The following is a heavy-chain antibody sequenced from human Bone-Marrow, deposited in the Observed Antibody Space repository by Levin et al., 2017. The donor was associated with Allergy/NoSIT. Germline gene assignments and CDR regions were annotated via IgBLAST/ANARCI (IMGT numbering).Heavy chain of an antibody. Sequence: KAGGSLRLSCKGSGYNFINYWIGWVRQMPGKGLEWMGIIYPGDSDTRYSPSLQGQVTISADKSISTAYLQWSSLKASDTAMYYCAGAYNWNEGGYFDYWGQGTLVTVSS. CDR3: AGAYNWNEGGYFDY. V-gene: IGHV5-51*03. CDR2: IYPGDSDT. CDR1: GYNFINYW. J-gene: IGHJ4*02. D-gene: IGHD1-20*01.